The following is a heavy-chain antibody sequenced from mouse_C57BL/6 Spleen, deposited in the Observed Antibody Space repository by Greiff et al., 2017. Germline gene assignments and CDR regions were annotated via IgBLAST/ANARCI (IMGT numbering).Heavy chain of an antibody. V-gene: IGHV1-54*01. CDR3: ARPYGNYGAMDY. J-gene: IGHJ4*01. CDR2: INPGSGGT. CDR1: GYAFTNYL. Sequence: VQLQQSGAELVRPGTSVKVSCKASGYAFTNYLIEWVKQRPGQGLEWIGVINPGSGGTNYNEKFKGKATLTADKSSSTAYMQLSSLTSEDSAVYFCARPYGNYGAMDYWGQGTSVTVSS. D-gene: IGHD2-1*01.